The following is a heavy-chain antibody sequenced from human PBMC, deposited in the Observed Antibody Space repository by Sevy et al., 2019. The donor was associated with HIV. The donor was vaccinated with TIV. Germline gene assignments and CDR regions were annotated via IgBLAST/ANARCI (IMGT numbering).Heavy chain of an antibody. CDR2: IHSGGNA. J-gene: IGHJ4*02. Sequence: SETLSLTCTVSGGTINRSSYYWGWIRQPPGKGLEWIASIHSGGNAYYNPSLKSRVTVSVDTSKNQVSLKRTSVTAADTAVYYCARQGGSCKSGPCYTFFDFWGQGTLVTVSS. V-gene: IGHV4-39*01. CDR1: GGTINRSSYY. CDR3: ARQGGSCKSGPCYTFFDF. D-gene: IGHD2-8*02.